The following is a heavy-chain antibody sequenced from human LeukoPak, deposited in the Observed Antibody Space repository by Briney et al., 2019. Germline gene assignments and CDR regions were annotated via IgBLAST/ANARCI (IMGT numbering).Heavy chain of an antibody. V-gene: IGHV3-74*01. Sequence: HPGGSLRLSCAASGFPFSSYWMHWVRQAPGKGLVWVSRIGGDGRSTTYADSVKGRFTISRDNAKNTLYLQMNSLRAEDTAVYYCARAWWEQRWYFDVWGRGALVTVSS. D-gene: IGHD2-15*01. CDR3: ARAWWEQRWYFDV. J-gene: IGHJ2*01. CDR1: GFPFSSYW. CDR2: IGGDGRST.